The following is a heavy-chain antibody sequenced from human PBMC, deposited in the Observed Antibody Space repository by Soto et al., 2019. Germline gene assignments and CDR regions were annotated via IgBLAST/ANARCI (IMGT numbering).Heavy chain of an antibody. CDR2: IIPIFGTA. V-gene: IGHV1-69*13. D-gene: IGHD2-21*02. J-gene: IGHJ6*02. Sequence: GASVKVSCKASGGTFSSYAISWVRQAPGQGLEWMGGIIPIFGTANYAQKFQGRVTITADESTSTAYMELSSLRSEDTAVYYCARQGKVVTAILRNYYYYYGMDVWGQGTTVTVSS. CDR1: GGTFSSYA. CDR3: ARQGKVVTAILRNYYYYYGMDV.